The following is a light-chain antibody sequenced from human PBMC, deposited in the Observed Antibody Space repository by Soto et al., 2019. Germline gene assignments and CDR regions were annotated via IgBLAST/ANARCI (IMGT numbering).Light chain of an antibody. V-gene: IGKV1-39*01. Sequence: DIQITQSPSSLSGSVGDRVTITCRASQSISSYLNWYQQKPGKAPKLLIYAASSLQSGVPSRFSGSVSGTDFTLTISSLQPEDFATYYCQQSYSTPRTFGQGTKVDIK. CDR2: AAS. CDR1: QSISSY. J-gene: IGKJ1*01. CDR3: QQSYSTPRT.